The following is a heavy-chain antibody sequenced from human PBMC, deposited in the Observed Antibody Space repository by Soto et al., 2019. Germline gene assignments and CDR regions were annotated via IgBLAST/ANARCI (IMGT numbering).Heavy chain of an antibody. Sequence: GXSVKVSCEASGGTFSSYAISWVRQAPGQGLEWMGGIIPIFGTANYAQKFQGRVTITADESTSTAYMELSSLRSEDTAVYYCARSQNFWSGYYVWGQGTLVTVSS. D-gene: IGHD3-3*01. CDR1: GGTFSSYA. CDR2: IIPIFGTA. J-gene: IGHJ4*02. V-gene: IGHV1-69*01. CDR3: ARSQNFWSGYYV.